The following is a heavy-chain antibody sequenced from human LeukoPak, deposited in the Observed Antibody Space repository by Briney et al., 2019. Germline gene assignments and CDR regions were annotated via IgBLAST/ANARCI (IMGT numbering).Heavy chain of an antibody. CDR3: ARVYYSRSYDYWYFDL. V-gene: IGHV4-59*01. Sequence: SETLSLTCSVSGGSISSYYWSWIRQPPGKGLEWIGDIYYSGSTNYNPSLKSRVITSVDTSKNKFSLKLSSVTAADTAVYYCARVYYSRSYDYWYFDLWGRGTLVTVSS. CDR1: GGSISSYY. J-gene: IGHJ2*01. CDR2: IYYSGST. D-gene: IGHD6-13*01.